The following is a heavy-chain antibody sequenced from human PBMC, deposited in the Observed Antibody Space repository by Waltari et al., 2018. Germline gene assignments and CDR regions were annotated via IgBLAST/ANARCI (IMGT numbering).Heavy chain of an antibody. D-gene: IGHD6-19*01. V-gene: IGHV3-48*03. CDR3: ASQIRYNSGWIPLDY. J-gene: IGHJ4*02. CDR2: ISHSGSTI. CDR1: GFTLSTYQ. Sequence: EVQLVESGGGLVQPGGSLRLSCAASGFTLSTYQMNWVRQAPGKGLEWVSYISHSGSTIYYADSVKGRFTISRDNAENSLYLQMNSLRVEDTAIYYCASQIRYNSGWIPLDYWGQGTLVTVSS.